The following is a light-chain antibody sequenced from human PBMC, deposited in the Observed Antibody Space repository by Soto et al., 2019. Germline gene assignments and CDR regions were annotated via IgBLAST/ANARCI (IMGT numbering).Light chain of an antibody. Sequence: QSVLTQPASVSGSPGQAITISCTGTSSDVGGYNYVSWCQQHPGKAPKLTIYEVSNRPSGVSDRFSGSKSGNTASLTISGLQAEDEADYYCTSYTSSSTPVFGTGTKVTVL. CDR3: TSYTSSSTPV. V-gene: IGLV2-14*01. CDR1: SSDVGGYNY. CDR2: EVS. J-gene: IGLJ1*01.